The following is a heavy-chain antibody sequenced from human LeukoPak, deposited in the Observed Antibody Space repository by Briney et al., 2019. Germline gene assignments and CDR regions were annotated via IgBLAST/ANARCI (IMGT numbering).Heavy chain of an antibody. CDR3: ARHMTTVTFNWFDP. Sequence: PSETLSLTCAVYGGSFSGYYWSWIRQPPGKGLEWIGEINHSGSTNYNPSLKSRVTISVDTSKNQFSLKLSSVTAAETAVYYCARHMTTVTFNWFDPWGQGTLVTVSS. CDR2: INHSGST. D-gene: IGHD4-17*01. CDR1: GGSFSGYY. V-gene: IGHV4-34*01. J-gene: IGHJ5*02.